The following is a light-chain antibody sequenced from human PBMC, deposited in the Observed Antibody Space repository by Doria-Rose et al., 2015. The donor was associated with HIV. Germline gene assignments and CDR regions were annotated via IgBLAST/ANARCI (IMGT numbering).Light chain of an antibody. V-gene: IGKV3-20*01. CDR2: DGS. J-gene: IGKJ1*01. CDR3: HQYGTSWT. CDR1: QSFSSTY. Sequence: TQSPGTLSLSPGERATLSCRASQSFSSTYLAWYQQKPGQAPSLLIYDGSTRAICIPDRFSASGSGTDFTLTINRLEPEDFALYYCHQYGTSWTFGQGTKVE.